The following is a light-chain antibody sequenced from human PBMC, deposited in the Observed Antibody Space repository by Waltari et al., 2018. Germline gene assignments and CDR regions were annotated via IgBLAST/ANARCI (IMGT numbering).Light chain of an antibody. J-gene: IGKJ2*01. Sequence: DIQMTQSPSSLSASVGARVSITCRASQSVSKWLAWYQHKPGRAPTLLIYEATTLQSGVPSRVRGSGSGTDFTCTITDLQTEDAATYYCQQYNTFSPYTFGQGTKVEI. V-gene: IGKV1-5*01. CDR3: QQYNTFSPYT. CDR1: QSVSKW. CDR2: EAT.